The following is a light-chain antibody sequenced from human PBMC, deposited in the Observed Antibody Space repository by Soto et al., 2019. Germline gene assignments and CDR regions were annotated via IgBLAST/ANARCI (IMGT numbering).Light chain of an antibody. CDR3: ATWDDSLSGVV. CDR2: SNN. Sequence: QLVLTQPPSASGTPGQRVTISCSGSSSNIGTNYVYWYQQLPGTAPKLLIYSNNHRPSGVPDRFSGSKSGTSASLAISGLRSEDETEYYCATWDDSLSGVVFGGGTKLTVL. J-gene: IGLJ2*01. CDR1: SSNIGTNY. V-gene: IGLV1-47*02.